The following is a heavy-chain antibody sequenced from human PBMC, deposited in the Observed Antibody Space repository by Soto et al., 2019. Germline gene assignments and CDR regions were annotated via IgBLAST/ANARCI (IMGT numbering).Heavy chain of an antibody. CDR3: ATVFDL. CDR2: IETDGGGT. Sequence: EVQLVESGGGLVQPGGSLRVSCAASGFTFRSHWIHWVRQAPGKGLEWVSRIETDGGGTSYADSVKGRFTISTDNAKNTVYLQMNGLRAEDTAVYYGATVFDLWGQGTLVTVSS. J-gene: IGHJ5*02. V-gene: IGHV3-74*01. CDR1: GFTFRSHW.